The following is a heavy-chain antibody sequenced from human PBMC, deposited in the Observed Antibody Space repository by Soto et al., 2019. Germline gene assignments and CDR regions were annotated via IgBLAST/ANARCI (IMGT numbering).Heavy chain of an antibody. CDR1: GFIFSTYA. J-gene: IGHJ3*02. Sequence: XVSLGLSCAASGFIFSTYAMNWVRQAPGEGLEWVSAISSSGGSTFYAESVRGRFTISRDNSVNTLYLHMSSLRTEDTAVYYCAHPRGFGVFDAVDIWGQGTVVTVSS. D-gene: IGHD3-10*01. CDR3: AHPRGFGVFDAVDI. V-gene: IGHV3-23*01. CDR2: ISSSGGST.